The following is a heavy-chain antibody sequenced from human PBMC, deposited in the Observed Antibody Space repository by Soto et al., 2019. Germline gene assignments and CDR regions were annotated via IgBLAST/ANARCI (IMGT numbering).Heavy chain of an antibody. CDR2: ISSSSSTI. D-gene: IGHD6-13*01. J-gene: IGHJ5*02. V-gene: IGHV3-48*01. CDR1: GFTFSSYS. Sequence: GGSLRLSCAASGFTFSSYSMNWVRQAPGKGLEWVSYISSSSSTIYYADSVKGRFTISRDNAKNSLYLQMNSLRAEDTVVYYCAGHPERIAQIGWFDPWGQGTLVTVSS. CDR3: AGHPERIAQIGWFDP.